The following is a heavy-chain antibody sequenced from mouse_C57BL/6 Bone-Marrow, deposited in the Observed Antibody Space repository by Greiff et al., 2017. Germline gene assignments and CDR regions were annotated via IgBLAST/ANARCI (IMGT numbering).Heavy chain of an antibody. Sequence: EVQLQQSGPELVKPGASVKISCKASGYTFTDYYMNWVKQSHGKSLEWIGDINPNNGGTSYNQKFKGKATLTVDKSSSTAYMELRSLTSEDSAVYYCARWGGVNFPAYWGQGTLVTVSA. J-gene: IGHJ3*01. CDR2: INPNNGGT. CDR1: GYTFTDYY. CDR3: ARWGGVNFPAY. V-gene: IGHV1-26*01. D-gene: IGHD1-1*02.